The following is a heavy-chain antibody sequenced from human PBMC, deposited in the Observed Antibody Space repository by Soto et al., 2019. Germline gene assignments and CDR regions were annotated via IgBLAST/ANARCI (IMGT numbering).Heavy chain of an antibody. J-gene: IGHJ6*02. CDR2: IIPILGIA. D-gene: IGHD5-18*01. V-gene: IGHV1-69*02. CDR1: GGTFSSYT. CDR3: ARNPGGIHLFGNIGYYYYGMDF. Sequence: SVKVSCKASGGTFSSYTISWVRQAPGQGLEWMGRIIPILGIANYAQKFQGRVTITADKSTSTAYMELSSLRSEDTAVYYCARNPGGIHLFGNIGYYYYGMDFWGQGTTVTGSS.